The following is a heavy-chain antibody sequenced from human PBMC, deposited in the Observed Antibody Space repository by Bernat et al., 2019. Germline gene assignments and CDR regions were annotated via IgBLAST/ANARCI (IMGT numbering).Heavy chain of an antibody. CDR1: GGTFSSYT. D-gene: IGHD3-10*01. V-gene: IGHV1-69*02. Sequence: QVQLVQSGAEVKKPGSSVKVSCKASGGTFSSYTISWVRQAPGQGLEWMGRIIPILGIANYAQKFQGRVTITADKSTGTAYMELSSLRSEDTAVYYCASNYYGSGRNGMDVWGQGTTVTVSS. CDR3: ASNYYGSGRNGMDV. J-gene: IGHJ6*02. CDR2: IIPILGIA.